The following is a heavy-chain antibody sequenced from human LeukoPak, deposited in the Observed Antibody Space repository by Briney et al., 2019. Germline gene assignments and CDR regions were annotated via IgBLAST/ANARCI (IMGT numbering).Heavy chain of an antibody. CDR2: ISYDGSNK. D-gene: IGHD6-13*01. Sequence: GRSLRLSCAASGFTFSSYGMHWVRQAPGKGLEWVAVISYDGSNKYYADSVKGRFTISRDNSKNTLYLQMNSLRAEDTAVYYCAKDRFRSWYRWGQGTLVTVSS. CDR1: GFTFSSYG. J-gene: IGHJ5*02. CDR3: AKDRFRSWYR. V-gene: IGHV3-30*18.